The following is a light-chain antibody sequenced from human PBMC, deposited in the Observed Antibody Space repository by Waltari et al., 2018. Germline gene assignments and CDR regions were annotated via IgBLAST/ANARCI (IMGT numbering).Light chain of an antibody. CDR2: DAS. CDR1: QSVSTY. Sequence: DIVLTQSPASLSLSPGERATLSCRASQSVSTYLAWYQQRPGQAPRLLIYDASNRATGIPARFSGSGSGTDFTLTISSLEPEDFAVYYCQQRYNWLTFGGGTKVEIK. J-gene: IGKJ4*01. CDR3: QQRYNWLT. V-gene: IGKV3-11*01.